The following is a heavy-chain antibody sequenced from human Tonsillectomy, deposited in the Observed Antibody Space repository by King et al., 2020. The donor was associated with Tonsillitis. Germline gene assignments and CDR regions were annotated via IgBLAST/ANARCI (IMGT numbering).Heavy chain of an antibody. CDR1: GFTFSRYA. D-gene: IGHD4-23*01. CDR3: ARDLRWYNNYYYYGMDV. J-gene: IGHJ6*02. V-gene: IGHV3-30-3*01. Sequence: VQLVESGGGVVQPGRSLRLSCAASGFTFSRYAMHWVRQAPGKGLEWVAVISYDGNNKYYADSVKGRFTISRDNSKNTLYLQMNSLRVEDTAVFHCARDLRWYNNYYYYGMDVWGQGTTVTVSS. CDR2: ISYDGNNK.